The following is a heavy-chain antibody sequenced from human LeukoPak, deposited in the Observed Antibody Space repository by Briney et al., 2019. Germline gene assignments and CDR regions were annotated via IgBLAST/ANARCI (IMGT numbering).Heavy chain of an antibody. Sequence: SETLSLICTVSGGSISSGSYYWSWIRQPAGKGLEWIGRIYTSGSTNYNPSLKSRVTISVDTSKNQFSLKLSSVTAADTAVYYCARDSLGYCSSTSCYPPWFDPWGQGTLVTVSS. CDR1: GGSISSGSYY. CDR2: IYTSGST. J-gene: IGHJ5*02. D-gene: IGHD2-2*01. CDR3: ARDSLGYCSSTSCYPPWFDP. V-gene: IGHV4-61*02.